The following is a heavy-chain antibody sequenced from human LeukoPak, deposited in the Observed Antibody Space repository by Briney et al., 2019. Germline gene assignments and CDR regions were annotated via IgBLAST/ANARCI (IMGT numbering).Heavy chain of an antibody. CDR1: GFTVNSAW. CDR2: IKSKTEGGTT. V-gene: IGHV3-15*01. CDR3: TTNTAFDY. J-gene: IGHJ4*02. D-gene: IGHD5-18*01. Sequence: GGSLRLSCVASGFTVNSAWMSWVRQAPGKGLEWVGRIKSKTEGGTTEYAAPVKGRFTISRDDSKNTLYLRMNSLKTEDTALYYCTTNTAFDYWGQGTLVTVSS.